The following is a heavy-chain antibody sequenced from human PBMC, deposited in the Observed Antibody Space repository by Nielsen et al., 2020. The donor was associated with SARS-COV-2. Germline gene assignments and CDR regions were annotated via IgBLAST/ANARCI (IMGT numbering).Heavy chain of an antibody. Sequence: SETLSLTCTVSGGSISSGDYYWSWIRQHPGKGLEWIGYIYYSGSTYYNPSLKSRVTISVDKSKNQFSLKLSSVTAADTAVYYCARVILGTSCCSEDWGQGTLVTVSP. J-gene: IGHJ4*02. CDR2: IYYSGST. CDR3: ARVILGTSCCSED. D-gene: IGHD2-2*01. V-gene: IGHV4-30-4*01. CDR1: GGSISSGDYY.